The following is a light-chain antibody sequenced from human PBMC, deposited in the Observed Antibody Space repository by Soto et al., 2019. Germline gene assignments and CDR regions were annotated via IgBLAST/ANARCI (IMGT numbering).Light chain of an antibody. J-gene: IGKJ1*01. V-gene: IGKV3-20*01. Sequence: EIVLTQSPGTLSLSPGDRATLSCRASQSLSRSSLAWYQQKPGRAPRLLIYGASSRATGIPDRFSGSGSGTDFTLTISRLELEDFAVYYCNQYGSSPRTFGQGTKVDIK. CDR1: QSLSRSS. CDR2: GAS. CDR3: NQYGSSPRT.